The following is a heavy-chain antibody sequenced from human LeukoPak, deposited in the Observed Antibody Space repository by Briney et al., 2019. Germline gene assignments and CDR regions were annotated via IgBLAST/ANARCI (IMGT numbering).Heavy chain of an antibody. CDR2: ISAYNGNT. CDR3: ARDKDVGNQDAFDI. J-gene: IGHJ3*02. CDR1: GYTFSSYG. Sequence: ASVKVSCKASGYTFSSYGISWVRQAPGQGLEWMGWISAYNGNTNYAQKLQGRVTMTTDTSTSTAYMELRSLRSDDTAVYYCARDKDVGNQDAFDIWGQGTMVTVSS. V-gene: IGHV1-18*01. D-gene: IGHD1-14*01.